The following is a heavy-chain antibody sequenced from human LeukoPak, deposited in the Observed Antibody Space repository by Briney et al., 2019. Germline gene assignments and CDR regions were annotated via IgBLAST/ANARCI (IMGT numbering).Heavy chain of an antibody. J-gene: IGHJ6*03. D-gene: IGHD6-6*01. V-gene: IGHV3-30*02. CDR3: AKDRSQLARSYYYYYYYMDV. CDR2: IRYDGSNK. Sequence: PGGSLRLSCAASGFTFSSYGMHWVRQAPGKGLEWVAFIRYDGSNKYYADSVKGRFTISRDNSKNTLYLQMNSLRAGDTAVYYCAKDRSQLARSYYYYYYYMDVWGKGTTVTVSS. CDR1: GFTFSSYG.